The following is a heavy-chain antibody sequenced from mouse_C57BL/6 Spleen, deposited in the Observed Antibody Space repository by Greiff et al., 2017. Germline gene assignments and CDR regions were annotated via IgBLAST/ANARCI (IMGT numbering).Heavy chain of an antibody. CDR1: GFTFSDYG. CDR2: ISSGSSTI. J-gene: IGHJ1*03. CDR3: ARLCYYGSSYGYFDV. V-gene: IGHV5-17*01. D-gene: IGHD1-1*01. Sequence: EVMLVESGGGLVKPGGSLKLSCAASGFTFSDYGMHWVRQAPEKGLEWVAYISSGSSTIYYADTVKGRFTISRDNAKNHLFLQMTSLWSEDTAMYYCARLCYYGSSYGYFDVWGTGTTVTVSS.